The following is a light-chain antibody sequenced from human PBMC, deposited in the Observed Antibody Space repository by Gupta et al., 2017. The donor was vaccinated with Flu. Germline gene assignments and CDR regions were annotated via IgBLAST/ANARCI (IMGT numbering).Light chain of an antibody. CDR2: SAA. V-gene: IGKV3-20*01. J-gene: IGKJ2*03. CDR3: QQYGSSPYS. CDR1: QSVSSSY. Sequence: IVLTQSPGTLSLSPGERANLPCRASQSVSSSYLAWYQQKPGQAPRLLIYSAASRATGIPDRFSGSGSGTDFTLTISRLEPEDFAVYYCQQYGSSPYSFGQGTKLEIK.